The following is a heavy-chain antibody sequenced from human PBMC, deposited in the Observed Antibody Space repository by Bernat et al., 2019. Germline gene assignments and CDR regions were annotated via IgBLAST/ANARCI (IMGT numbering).Heavy chain of an antibody. J-gene: IGHJ4*02. V-gene: IGHV3-21*01. CDR3: ARLVERTERRFDY. Sequence: EVQLVESGGGLVKPGGSLRLSCAASGFTFSSYSMNWVRQAPGKGLEWVSSISSSSSYISYAGSVKGRFTISRDNAKNSLYLQMNSLRAEDTAVYYCARLVERTERRFDYWGQGTLVTVSS. CDR2: ISSSSSYI. D-gene: IGHD1-1*01. CDR1: GFTFSSYS.